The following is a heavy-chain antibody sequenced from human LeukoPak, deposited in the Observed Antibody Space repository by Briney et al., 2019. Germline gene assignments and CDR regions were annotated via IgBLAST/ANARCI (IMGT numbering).Heavy chain of an antibody. CDR2: ISYDADKK. J-gene: IGHJ4*02. CDR1: GLTFRTYA. D-gene: IGHD4-23*01. V-gene: IGHV3-30*04. Sequence: SGGSLRLSCEASGLTFRTYAMHWVRQAPGKGLEWVAVISYDADKKQYADSVKGRFTISRDNSKNTLYLQMNSLRAEDTAVYYCARGARKGDDYGGFFDYWGQGTLVTVSS. CDR3: ARGARKGDDYGGFFDY.